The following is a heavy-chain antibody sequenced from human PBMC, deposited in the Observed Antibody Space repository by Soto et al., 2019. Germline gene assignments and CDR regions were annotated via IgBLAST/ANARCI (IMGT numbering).Heavy chain of an antibody. Sequence: QVQLVQSGGEVKKPGASVKVSCKTSGYTFTTYGISWVRQAPGQGLAWVGWMSAYSGKTHYAQKFQGQVTLTTDTSTNTAYLDLRSLRSDDTAVYYCARDPYLGDHQYWGQGTLVTVSS. CDR1: GYTFTTYG. J-gene: IGHJ4*02. CDR3: ARDPYLGDHQY. CDR2: MSAYSGKT. D-gene: IGHD3-16*01. V-gene: IGHV1-18*01.